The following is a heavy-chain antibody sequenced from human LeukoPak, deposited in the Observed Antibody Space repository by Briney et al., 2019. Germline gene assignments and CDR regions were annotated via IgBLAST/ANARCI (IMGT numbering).Heavy chain of an antibody. CDR1: GGSISSYY. CDR3: ARHPLGYGGNSHFDY. V-gene: IGHV4-59*08. CDR2: IYYSGST. Sequence: SETLSLTCTVSGGSISSYYWSWIRQPPGKGLEWIGYIYYSGSTNYNPSLRSRVTISVDTSKNQFSLKLSSVTAADTAVYYCARHPLGYGGNSHFDYWGQGTLVTVSS. D-gene: IGHD4-23*01. J-gene: IGHJ4*02.